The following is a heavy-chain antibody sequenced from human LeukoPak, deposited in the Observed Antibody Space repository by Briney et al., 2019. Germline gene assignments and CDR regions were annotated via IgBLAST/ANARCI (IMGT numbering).Heavy chain of an antibody. D-gene: IGHD2-2*01. CDR2: IYRGGAT. CDR1: GDSIGIYY. CDR3: ARDGPDSLYFDY. J-gene: IGHJ4*02. Sequence: ETLSLTCTVSGDSIGIYYWTWIRQPPGKGLEWVSVIYRGGATYYADSVKDRFTISRDISKNTLFLQMNSLRAEDTAVYFCARDGPDSLYFDYWGQGTLVTASP. V-gene: IGHV3-66*01.